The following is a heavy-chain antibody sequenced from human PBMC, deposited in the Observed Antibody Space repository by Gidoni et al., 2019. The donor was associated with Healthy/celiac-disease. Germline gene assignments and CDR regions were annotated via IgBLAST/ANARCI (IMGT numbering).Heavy chain of an antibody. CDR3: AKAMGYAIPYYGMDV. CDR1: GSALDDYA. J-gene: IGHJ6*02. D-gene: IGHD2-8*01. V-gene: IGHV3-43*02. CDR2: ISGDGGST. Sequence: EVQLVESGGGVVQPGGSLRLSCAAAGSALDDYAMHWVGQAPGKGLEWVSLISGDGGSTYYADSVKGRFTISRDNSKNSLYLQMNSLRTEDTALYYCAKAMGYAIPYYGMDVWGQGTTVTVSS.